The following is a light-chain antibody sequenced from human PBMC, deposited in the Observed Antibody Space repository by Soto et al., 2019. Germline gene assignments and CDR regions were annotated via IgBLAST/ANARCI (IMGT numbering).Light chain of an antibody. J-gene: IGLJ1*01. Sequence: QSALTQPASVSGSPGQSITIPCTGTSSDVGGYNYVSWYQQHPGKAPKLMIYEVSNRPSGVSNRFSGSKSGNTASLTISGLQAEDEADYYCSSYTSSSIDYVFGTGTKVTVL. CDR2: EVS. V-gene: IGLV2-14*01. CDR3: SSYTSSSIDYV. CDR1: SSDVGGYNY.